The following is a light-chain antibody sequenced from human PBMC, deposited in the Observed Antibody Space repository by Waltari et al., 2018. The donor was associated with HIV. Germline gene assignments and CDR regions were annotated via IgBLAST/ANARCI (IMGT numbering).Light chain of an antibody. CDR3: CAYAGSTTYVI. CDR2: EVS. V-gene: IGLV2-23*02. CDR1: SSDVGGYNL. Sequence: QSALTQPASVSGSPGQSITISCTGTSSDVGGYNLVSWYQQHPGKAPKLMIYEVSKRPSGVSNHCSGSKSGNTASLTISGLQAEDEADYYCCAYAGSTTYVIFGGGTKLTVL. J-gene: IGLJ2*01.